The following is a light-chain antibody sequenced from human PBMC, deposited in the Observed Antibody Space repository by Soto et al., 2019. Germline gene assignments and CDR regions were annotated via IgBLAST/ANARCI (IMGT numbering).Light chain of an antibody. CDR3: QQYVSPPRT. J-gene: IGKJ1*01. Sequence: EIVLTQSPGTLSLSPGERATLSCRASQSVSSSYLAWYQQKPGQAPRLLIYGASSRATGIPDRFSGSGSGTDFTLTISRLEPEDFAVYYCQQYVSPPRTFGQGTKVEIK. CDR1: QSVSSSY. V-gene: IGKV3-20*01. CDR2: GAS.